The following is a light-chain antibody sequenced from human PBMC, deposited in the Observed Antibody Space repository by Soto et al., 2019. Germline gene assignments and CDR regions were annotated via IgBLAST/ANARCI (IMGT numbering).Light chain of an antibody. Sequence: QSALTQPASVSGSPGQSITISCTGTSSDVGGYNYVSSYQQHPVKAPKLMIYDVTNRPSGVSDRFSGSKSGNTASLTISGLQAEDEADYYCSSYTSSSTPDVFGTGTKLTVL. CDR1: SSDVGGYNY. CDR3: SSYTSSSTPDV. CDR2: DVT. J-gene: IGLJ1*01. V-gene: IGLV2-14*01.